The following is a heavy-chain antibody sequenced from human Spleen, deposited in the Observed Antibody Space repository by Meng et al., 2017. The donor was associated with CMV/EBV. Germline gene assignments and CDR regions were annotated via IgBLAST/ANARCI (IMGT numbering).Heavy chain of an antibody. V-gene: IGHV1-2*02. CDR1: GYNFTGYY. Sequence: ASVKVSCKASGYNFTGYYMHWVRQAPGQGLEWMGWSNPNSGGTNYAQKFQGRVTMTGDTSITTAYMELSRLRSDDMAVYYCARVKRYCTGGSCSSTGYYGMDVWGQGTTVTVSS. D-gene: IGHD2-15*01. CDR2: SNPNSGGT. J-gene: IGHJ6*02. CDR3: ARVKRYCTGGSCSSTGYYGMDV.